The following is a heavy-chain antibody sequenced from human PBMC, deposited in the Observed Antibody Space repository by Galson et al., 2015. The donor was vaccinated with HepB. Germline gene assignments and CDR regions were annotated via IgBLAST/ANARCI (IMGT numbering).Heavy chain of an antibody. D-gene: IGHD1/OR15-1a*01. CDR1: GFTFSSYG. CDR2: ISYDGSNK. Sequence: SLRLSCAASGFTFSSYGMHWVRQAPGKGLEWVAVISYDGSNKYYADSVKGRFTISRDNSKNTLYLQMNSLRAEDTAVYYCAKVEITGTGTVSWGKGTTVTVSS. V-gene: IGHV3-30*18. CDR3: AKVEITGTGTVS. J-gene: IGHJ6*04.